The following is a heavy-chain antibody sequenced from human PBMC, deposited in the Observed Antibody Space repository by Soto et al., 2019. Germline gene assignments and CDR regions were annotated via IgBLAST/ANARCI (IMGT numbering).Heavy chain of an antibody. J-gene: IGHJ6*02. CDR2: IDWDDDK. Sequence: SGPTLVNPTQTLTLTCTFSGFSLSTSGMCVSWIRQPPGKALEWLALIDWDDDKYYSTSLKTRLTISKDTSKNQVVLTMTNMDPVETATHYCERIRSPQGCMDVCRQLTTFTAS. CDR3: ERIRSPQGCMDV. CDR1: GFSLSTSGMC. V-gene: IGHV2-70*01.